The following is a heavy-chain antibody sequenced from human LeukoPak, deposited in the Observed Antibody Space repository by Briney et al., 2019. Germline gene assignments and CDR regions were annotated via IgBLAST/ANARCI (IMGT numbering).Heavy chain of an antibody. CDR3: AKVLRPTDWSIDY. Sequence: GGSLRLSCAASGFTFSSYAMSWARQAPGKGLEWVSAISGSGGSTYYADSVKGRFTISRDNSKNTLYLQMNSLRAEDTAVYYCAKVLRPTDWSIDYWGQGTLVTVSS. V-gene: IGHV3-23*01. CDR2: ISGSGGST. J-gene: IGHJ4*02. D-gene: IGHD3-9*01. CDR1: GFTFSSYA.